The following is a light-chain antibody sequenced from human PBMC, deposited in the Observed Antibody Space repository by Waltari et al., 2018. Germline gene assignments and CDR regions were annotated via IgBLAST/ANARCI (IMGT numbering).Light chain of an antibody. V-gene: IGKV1-33*01. CDR3: QQYKDLPRT. CDR1: QDISIY. Sequence: DIQMTQSPSSMSASVGDRVSITCQASQDISIYLSWYQQKPGKAPKVLIYDASNLETGVPSRFTGSRSGTDFTFTISSLLPEDIATYYCQQYKDLPRTFGQGTKVEIK. J-gene: IGKJ1*01. CDR2: DAS.